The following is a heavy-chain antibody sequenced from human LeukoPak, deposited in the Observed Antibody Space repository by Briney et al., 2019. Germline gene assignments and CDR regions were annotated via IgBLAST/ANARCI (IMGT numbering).Heavy chain of an antibody. Sequence: ASVKVSCKASGYTFTSYGISWVRQATGQGLEWMGWMNPNSGNTGYAQKFQGRVTMTRNTSISTAYMELSSLRSEDTAVYYCARGGSSWYRGYYDYWGQGTLVTVSS. V-gene: IGHV1-8*02. CDR2: MNPNSGNT. CDR3: ARGGSSWYRGYYDY. D-gene: IGHD6-13*01. CDR1: GYTFTSYG. J-gene: IGHJ4*02.